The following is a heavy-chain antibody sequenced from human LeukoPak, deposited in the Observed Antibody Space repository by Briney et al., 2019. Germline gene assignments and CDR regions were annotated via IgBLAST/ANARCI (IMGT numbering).Heavy chain of an antibody. CDR2: MNPNSGNT. CDR3: ARGLAGDAEPIDY. V-gene: IGHV1-8*01. Sequence: ASVKVSCKASGYAFTSYDINRVRQATGQGLEWMGWMNPNSGNTGYAQKFQGRVTMTRNTSISTAYMELSSLRSEDTAVYYCARGLAGDAEPIDYWGQGTLVTVSS. D-gene: IGHD2-8*02. CDR1: GYAFTSYD. J-gene: IGHJ4*02.